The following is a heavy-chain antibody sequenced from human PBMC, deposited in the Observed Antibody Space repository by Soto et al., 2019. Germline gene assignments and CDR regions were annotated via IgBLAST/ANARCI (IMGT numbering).Heavy chain of an antibody. J-gene: IGHJ4*02. CDR3: AKDSNVDGDPDEFDL. CDR2: ISGGGGKT. D-gene: IGHD4-17*01. CDR1: GFTFGSFA. Sequence: HPGGSLRLSCAASGFTFGSFAMSWVRQAPGKGLDWVSAISGGGGKTYYTDSVKGRFTISRDNSKNTLYLQMNSLRAEDMALYYCAKDSNVDGDPDEFDLWGQGTLVTVSS. V-gene: IGHV3-23*01.